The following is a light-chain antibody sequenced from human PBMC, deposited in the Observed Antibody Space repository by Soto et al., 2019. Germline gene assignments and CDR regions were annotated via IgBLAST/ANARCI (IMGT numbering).Light chain of an antibody. CDR1: QSVSNT. CDR2: DAS. J-gene: IGKJ1*01. Sequence: ILMTQSPATLSVSPGERATLSCRASQSVSNTLAWYQQKPGQAPRLLIYDASTRATGIPARFSGSGSGTEFTLTISVLQSEDFAVYYCQQYHNWPPWTFGQGTKVEIK. CDR3: QQYHNWPPWT. V-gene: IGKV3-15*01.